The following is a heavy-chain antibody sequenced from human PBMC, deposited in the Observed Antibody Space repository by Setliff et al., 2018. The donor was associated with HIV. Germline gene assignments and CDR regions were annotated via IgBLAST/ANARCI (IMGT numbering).Heavy chain of an antibody. J-gene: IGHJ6*03. V-gene: IGHV1-2*02. CDR2: VNPNSGGT. Sequence: ASVKVSCKASGYTFTDYYIHWVRQAPGQGLQWMGWVNPNSGGTNSAQEFQGRVTMTRDTSISTAYMELTWLKPDDTAVYYCARDGWRHVLHGNYYYYFMDVWGKGTTVTVSS. CDR1: GYTFTDYY. D-gene: IGHD2-8*01. CDR3: ARDGWRHVLHGNYYYYFMDV.